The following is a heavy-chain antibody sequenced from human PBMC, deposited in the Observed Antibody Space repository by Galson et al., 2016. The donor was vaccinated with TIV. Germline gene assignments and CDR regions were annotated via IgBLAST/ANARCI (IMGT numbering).Heavy chain of an antibody. CDR2: LSYDERNK. CDR1: GFTFSNYG. D-gene: IGHD6-19*01. Sequence: SLRLSCAASGFTFSNYGMHWVRQAPGKGLEWVAVLSYDERNKKYADSVKGRLTISRDNSQNTLYLQMHSLIPYATAVYYCAKQWLKDYYGMDVWGPGNKGTV. V-gene: IGHV3-30*18. CDR3: AKQWLKDYYGMDV. J-gene: IGHJ6*02.